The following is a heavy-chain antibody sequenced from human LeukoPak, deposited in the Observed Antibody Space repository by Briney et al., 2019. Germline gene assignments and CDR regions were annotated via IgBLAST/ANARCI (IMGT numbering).Heavy chain of an antibody. CDR3: ARRPHHYDSRGPYFQH. CDR1: GGSFSGYY. J-gene: IGHJ1*01. V-gene: IGHV4-34*01. D-gene: IGHD3-22*01. CDR2: INHSGST. Sequence: NPSETLSLTCAVYGGSFSGYYWSWIRQPPGKGLEWIGEINHSGSTNYNPSLKSRVTISVDTSKNQFSLKLSSVTAADTAVYYCARRPHHYDSRGPYFQHWGQGTLVTVSS.